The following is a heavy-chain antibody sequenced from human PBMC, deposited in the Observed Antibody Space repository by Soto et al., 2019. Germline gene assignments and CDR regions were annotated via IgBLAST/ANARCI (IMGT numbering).Heavy chain of an antibody. V-gene: IGHV3-7*03. Sequence: LRLSCAASGFTFSSYWMSWVRQAPGKGLEWVANIKQDGSEKYYVDSVKGRFTISRDNAKNSLYLQMNSLRAEDTAVYYYAARGPAAVVVVAATDDAFDIWGQGTMVTVSS. D-gene: IGHD2-15*01. CDR3: AARGPAAVVVVAATDDAFDI. J-gene: IGHJ3*02. CDR1: GFTFSSYW. CDR2: IKQDGSEK.